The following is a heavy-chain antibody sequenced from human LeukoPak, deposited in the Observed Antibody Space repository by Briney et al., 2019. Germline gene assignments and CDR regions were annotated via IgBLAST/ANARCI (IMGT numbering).Heavy chain of an antibody. V-gene: IGHV3-21*04. J-gene: IGHJ3*02. CDR3: ARTYSGSNDAFDI. CDR2: ISSSSGYI. D-gene: IGHD1-26*01. CDR1: GFTFSSYS. Sequence: PGGSLRLSCAASGFTFSSYSMNWVRQAPGKGLEWVSSISSSSGYIYYADSVKGRFTISRDNAKNSLYLQMNSLRAEDTAVYYCARTYSGSNDAFDIWGQGTMVTVSS.